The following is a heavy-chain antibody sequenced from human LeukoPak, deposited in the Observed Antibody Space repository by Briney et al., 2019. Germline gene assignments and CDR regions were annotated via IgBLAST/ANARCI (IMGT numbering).Heavy chain of an antibody. CDR1: GYCFTSYW. J-gene: IGHJ6*03. CDR3: ARHGLGYSSSWSPDSYYYMDV. D-gene: IGHD6-13*01. CDR2: IYPGDSDT. Sequence: GASLKISCKGSGYCFTSYWIGWVRQMPGKCLEWMGIIYPGDSDTRDSPCFQGQVTISADKSITTAYLQWSSLKASDTAMYYCARHGLGYSSSWSPDSYYYMDVWGKGTTVTVPS. V-gene: IGHV5-51*01.